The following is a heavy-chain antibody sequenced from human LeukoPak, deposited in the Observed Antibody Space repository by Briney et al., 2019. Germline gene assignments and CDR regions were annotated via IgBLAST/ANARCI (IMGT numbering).Heavy chain of an antibody. J-gene: IGHJ4*02. CDR2: ISAYNGNT. CDR1: GYTFTSYG. Sequence: GASVKVSCKASGYTFTSYGISWVRQSPGQGLEWMGWISAYNGNTNYAQKLQGRVTMTTDTSTSTAYMELSSLRSEDTAVYYCARDRWATVTTSPDYWGQGTLVTVSS. CDR3: ARDRWATVTTSPDY. D-gene: IGHD4-17*01. V-gene: IGHV1-18*01.